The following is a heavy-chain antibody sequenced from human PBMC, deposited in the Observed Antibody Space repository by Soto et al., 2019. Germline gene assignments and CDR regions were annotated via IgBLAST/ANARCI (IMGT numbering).Heavy chain of an antibody. CDR2: ISASGGNI. J-gene: IGHJ2*01. D-gene: IGHD1-26*01. CDR1: GFIFSDYA. CDR3: SKVAGALCYYDL. Sequence: GSLGLSCVASGFIFSDYAMTWVRQAPGKGLEWVATISASGGNIEYTDSLKGRFTISRDNSKKTVYLQINGLTADDTAVHYFSKVAGALCYYDLSGHGALV. V-gene: IGHV3-23*01.